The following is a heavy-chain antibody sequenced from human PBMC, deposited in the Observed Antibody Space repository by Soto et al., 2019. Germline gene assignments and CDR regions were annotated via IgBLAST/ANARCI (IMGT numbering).Heavy chain of an antibody. CDR3: ARDRGYCSSTSCSVWFDP. CDR2: IWYDGSNK. J-gene: IGHJ5*02. D-gene: IGHD2-2*01. Sequence: GSLRLSCAAPGFTFSSYGMHWVRQAPGKGLEWVAVIWYDGSNKYYADSVKGRFTISRDNSKNTLYLQMNSLRAEDTAVYYCARDRGYCSSTSCSVWFDPWGQGTLVTVSS. CDR1: GFTFSSYG. V-gene: IGHV3-33*01.